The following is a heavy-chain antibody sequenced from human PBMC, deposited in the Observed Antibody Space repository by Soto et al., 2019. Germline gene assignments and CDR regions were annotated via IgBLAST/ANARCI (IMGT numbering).Heavy chain of an antibody. V-gene: IGHV1-69*12. CDR1: GGTFSGYA. CDR3: ASGSYSSGWYYYYGMDV. D-gene: IGHD6-19*01. Sequence: QVQLVQSGAEVKKPGSSVKVSCKAFGGTFSGYAISWVRKAPEKGLEWMGGIIPIFDTATYAQKFKGRFTITADESTSKAYMEMCSLRSEDTAVYYCASGSYSSGWYYYYGMDVWGQGTTVTVSS. CDR2: IIPIFDTA. J-gene: IGHJ6*02.